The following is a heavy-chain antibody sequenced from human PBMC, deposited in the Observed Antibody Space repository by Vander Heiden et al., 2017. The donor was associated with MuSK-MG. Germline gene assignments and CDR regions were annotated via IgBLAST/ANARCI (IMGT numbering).Heavy chain of an antibody. CDR3: ARVRGTGYYYPFDY. CDR2: INWNGAKI. D-gene: IGHD3-22*01. V-gene: IGHV3-20*04. J-gene: IGHJ4*02. CDR1: GFTFDDYG. Sequence: EVQLVESGGGVVRPGGSQRLSCATSGFTFDDYGMNWVRQAPGKGLEWVSGINWNGAKIDYADSVKGRFTISRDNAKNSLYLQMNSLRDEDTALYYCARVRGTGYYYPFDYWGQGTLVTVSS.